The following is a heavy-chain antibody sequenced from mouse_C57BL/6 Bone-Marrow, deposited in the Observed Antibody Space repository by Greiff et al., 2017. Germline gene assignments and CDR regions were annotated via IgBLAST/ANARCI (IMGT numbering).Heavy chain of an antibody. J-gene: IGHJ2*01. CDR1: GFNIKDDY. Sequence: EVQLQQSGAELVRPGASVKLSCTASGFNIKDDYIHWVKQRPEQGLEWIGWIDPEIGDTEYASKFQGKATIPSDTSSHTAYLQLSSLTSEDTAVYYCSSFDGNYFDFWGQGTPLTGAS. D-gene: IGHD2-3*01. V-gene: IGHV14-4*01. CDR3: SSFDGNYFDF. CDR2: IDPEIGDT.